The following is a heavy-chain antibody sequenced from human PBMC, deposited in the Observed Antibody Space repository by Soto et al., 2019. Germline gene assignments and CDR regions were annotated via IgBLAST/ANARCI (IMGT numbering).Heavy chain of an antibody. D-gene: IGHD2-21*02. Sequence: GGSLRLSCEVSGFTFSMYSMSWVRQSPGKGLEWVAKIPQDGVDGHYADSVKGRFIISRDNGKNSLHLQLNNLRAEDTAVYYCARDHLILPAHDFFYGSDVWGRGATVTVSS. V-gene: IGHV3-7*03. CDR1: GFTFSMYS. CDR2: IPQDGVDG. J-gene: IGHJ6*02. CDR3: ARDHLILPAHDFFYGSDV.